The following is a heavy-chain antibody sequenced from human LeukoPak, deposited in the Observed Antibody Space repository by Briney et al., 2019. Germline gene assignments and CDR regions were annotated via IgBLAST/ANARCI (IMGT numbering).Heavy chain of an antibody. D-gene: IGHD2-15*01. V-gene: IGHV1-18*01. CDR2: ISAYNGNT. Sequence: ASVKVSCKASGYTFTSYGISWVRQAPGQGLEWMGWISAYNGNTNYAQKLQGRVTMTTDTSTSTAYMELRSLRSDDTAVYYCARAREVIRSGDLIPSLDYWGQGTLVTVSS. J-gene: IGHJ4*02. CDR1: GYTFTSYG. CDR3: ARAREVIRSGDLIPSLDY.